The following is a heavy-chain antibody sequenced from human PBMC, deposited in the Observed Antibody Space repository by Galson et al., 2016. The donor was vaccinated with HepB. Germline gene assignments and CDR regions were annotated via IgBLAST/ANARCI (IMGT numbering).Heavy chain of an antibody. CDR2: SNGAETTT. CDR3: VRGDDYSALGN. Sequence: SLRLSCAASGFTFGSYWMHWVRQAPGKGLVWVSRSNGAETTTTYADSVKGRFTISRDSAKNSLYLQMNSLRAEDTAVYYCVRGDDYSALGNWGQGTLVIVSS. D-gene: IGHD5-12*01. CDR1: GFTFGSYW. J-gene: IGHJ4*02. V-gene: IGHV3-74*01.